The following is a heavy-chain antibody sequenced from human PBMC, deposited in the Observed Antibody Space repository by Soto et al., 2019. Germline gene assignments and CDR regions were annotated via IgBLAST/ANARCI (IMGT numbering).Heavy chain of an antibody. CDR2: ISYDGSNK. CDR3: ARGPSSLTRFDY. Sequence: QVQLVESGGGVVQPGRSLRLSCAASGFTFSSYALHWVRQAPGKGLEWVVAISYDGSNKYYADSVKGRFTISRDNSKNTLYLQMNSLRAKDTAVYYCARGPSSLTRFDYWGQGNLVTVSS. V-gene: IGHV3-30-3*01. D-gene: IGHD2-2*01. J-gene: IGHJ4*02. CDR1: GFTFSSYA.